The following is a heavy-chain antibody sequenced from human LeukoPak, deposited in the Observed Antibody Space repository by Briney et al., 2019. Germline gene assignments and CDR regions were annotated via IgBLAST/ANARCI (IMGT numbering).Heavy chain of an antibody. CDR1: GYTFTGYY. J-gene: IGHJ6*02. D-gene: IGHD2-15*01. V-gene: IGHV1-2*02. CDR2: INPNSGGT. Sequence: GASVKVSCEASGYTFTGYYMHWVRQAPGQGLEWMGWINPNSGGTNYAQKFQGRVTMTRDTSISTAYMELSRLRSDDTAVYYCAREEYCSGGSCYIYYYYGMDVWGQGTTVTVSS. CDR3: AREEYCSGGSCYIYYYYGMDV.